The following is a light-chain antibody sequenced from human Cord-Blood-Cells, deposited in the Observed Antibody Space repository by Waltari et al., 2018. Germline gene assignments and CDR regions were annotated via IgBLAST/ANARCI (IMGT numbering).Light chain of an antibody. V-gene: IGKV3-20*01. J-gene: IGKJ5*01. Sequence: EIVLTQSPGTLSLSPGERATLSCRASQSVSSSYLAWYQQKPGQAPRLLIYGASREATGIPDGFSGSGCGTDFTLTIIRLEPEDFAVYYCQQYGSSPPITFGQGTRLEIK. CDR1: QSVSSSY. CDR3: QQYGSSPPIT. CDR2: GAS.